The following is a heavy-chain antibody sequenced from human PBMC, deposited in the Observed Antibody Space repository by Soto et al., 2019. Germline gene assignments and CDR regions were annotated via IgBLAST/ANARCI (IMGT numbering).Heavy chain of an antibody. D-gene: IGHD6-19*01. Sequence: GGSLRLSCGASGFTFSNYYMTWIRQGPGKGLEWVSYISMTVRTIYYADSVKGRFTVSRDNAQNSLSLKLNSLRVEDTAVYYCARSYRSGWEFDYWGQGTQVTASS. CDR1: GFTFSNYY. V-gene: IGHV3-11*01. CDR2: ISMTVRTI. J-gene: IGHJ4*02. CDR3: ARSYRSGWEFDY.